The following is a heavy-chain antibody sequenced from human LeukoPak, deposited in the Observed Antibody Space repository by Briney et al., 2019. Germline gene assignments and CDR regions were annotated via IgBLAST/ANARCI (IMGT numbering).Heavy chain of an antibody. J-gene: IGHJ4*02. D-gene: IGHD3-10*01. Sequence: RGSLRLSCAASGFTFSDYYMSWIRQAPGKGLEWVSYISSSGSTIYYADSVKGRSTISRDNAKNSLYLQMNSLRAEDTAVYYCARDLARSYGSGSLDYWGQGTLVTVSS. V-gene: IGHV3-11*04. CDR2: ISSSGSTI. CDR3: ARDLARSYGSGSLDY. CDR1: GFTFSDYY.